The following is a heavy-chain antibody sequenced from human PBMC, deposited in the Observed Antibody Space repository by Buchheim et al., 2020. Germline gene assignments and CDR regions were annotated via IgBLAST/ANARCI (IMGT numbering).Heavy chain of an antibody. Sequence: QVQLVESGGGVVQPGGSLRLSCGASGFTFRNYGMHWVRQAPGKGLEWVAVISEEGKNKYYTDSVKGRFTISRENSKSTVDLQINSVRREDTAVYYCVKSRSGYYPRNYYFYMHVWGTGTT. CDR2: ISEEGKNK. CDR1: GFTFRNYG. D-gene: IGHD3-3*01. CDR3: VKSRSGYYPRNYYFYMHV. J-gene: IGHJ6*03. V-gene: IGHV3-30*18.